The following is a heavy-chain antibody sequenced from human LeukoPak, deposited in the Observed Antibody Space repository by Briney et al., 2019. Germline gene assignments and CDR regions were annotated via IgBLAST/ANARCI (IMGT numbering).Heavy chain of an antibody. D-gene: IGHD2-2*01. CDR1: GYTLTELS. V-gene: IGHV1-24*01. CDR2: FDPEDGET. J-gene: IGHJ4*02. Sequence: ASVKVSCKVSGYTLTELSMHWVRQAPGKGLEWMGGFDPEDGETIYAQKFQGRVTMTEDTSTDTAYMELSSLRSEDTAVYYCATDLLEDCSSTSCYPHNWGQGTLVTVSS. CDR3: ATDLLEDCSSTSCYPHN.